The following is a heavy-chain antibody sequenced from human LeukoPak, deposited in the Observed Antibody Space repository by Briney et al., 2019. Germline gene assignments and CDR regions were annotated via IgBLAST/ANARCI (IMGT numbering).Heavy chain of an antibody. CDR2: ISYDGSNK. V-gene: IGHV3-30*18. J-gene: IGHJ4*02. D-gene: IGHD2-2*01. CDR3: ANILGYCSSTSCSTTDY. CDR1: GFTFSSYG. Sequence: GGSLRLSCAASGFTFSSYGMHWVRQAPGKGLEWVAVISYDGSNKYYADSVKGRFTISRDNSMNTLYLQMNSLRAEDTAVYYCANILGYCSSTSCSTTDYWGQGTLVTVSS.